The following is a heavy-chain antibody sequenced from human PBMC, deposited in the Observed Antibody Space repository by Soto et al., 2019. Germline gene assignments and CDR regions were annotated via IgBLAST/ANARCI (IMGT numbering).Heavy chain of an antibody. CDR1: GGSFSGYY. V-gene: IGHV4-34*01. J-gene: IGHJ4*02. Sequence: SETLSLTCAVYGGSFSGYYLSWIRQPPGKGLECIGEINRSGSTNYNASLKSRVTISVDTSKNQFSLKLSSVTAADTAVYYWARDQYHLGYWGQGTLVTVSS. CDR2: INRSGST. CDR3: ARDQYHLGY. D-gene: IGHD2-2*01.